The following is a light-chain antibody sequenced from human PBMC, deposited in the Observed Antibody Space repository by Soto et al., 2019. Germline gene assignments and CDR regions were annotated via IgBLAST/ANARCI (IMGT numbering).Light chain of an antibody. V-gene: IGLV1-47*01. J-gene: IGLJ1*01. Sequence: QSVLTQPPSASGTPGQRVTISCSGSSSNIGSNYVYWYQQLPGTAPKLLIYRNNQRPSGVPDRFSGSKSGTSASLAISGLRSEDEADYYCAAWGDSLSGFNYVFGTGTKLTVL. CDR1: SSNIGSNY. CDR2: RNN. CDR3: AAWGDSLSGFNYV.